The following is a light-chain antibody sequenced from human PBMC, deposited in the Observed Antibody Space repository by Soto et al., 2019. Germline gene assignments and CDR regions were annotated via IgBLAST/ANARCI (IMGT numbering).Light chain of an antibody. Sequence: QSALTQPPSASGSPGQSVTISCTGTSSDVGGYNYVSWYQQHPDKAPNLIIYEVSKWPSGVPDRFSGSKSGNTASLTVSGLQAEDGADYYCSSYASNKVIFGGGTKLTVL. CDR2: EVS. CDR1: SSDVGGYNY. V-gene: IGLV2-8*01. CDR3: SSYASNKVI. J-gene: IGLJ2*01.